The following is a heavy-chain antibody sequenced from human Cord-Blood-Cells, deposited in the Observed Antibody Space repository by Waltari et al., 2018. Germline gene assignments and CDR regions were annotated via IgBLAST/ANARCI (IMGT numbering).Heavy chain of an antibody. D-gene: IGHD2-2*01. CDR2: IIPILGIA. Sequence: QLWQPGPEVKRPGSPVKVPSKASGATFGTYPFTWVRQAPGQGLEWMGRIIPILGIANCAQKFQGRVTITADKSTSTAYMELSSLRSEDTAVYYCARVVPAALFDYWGQGTLVTVSS. CDR3: ARVVPAALFDY. V-gene: IGHV1-69*09. CDR1: GATFGTYP. J-gene: IGHJ4*02.